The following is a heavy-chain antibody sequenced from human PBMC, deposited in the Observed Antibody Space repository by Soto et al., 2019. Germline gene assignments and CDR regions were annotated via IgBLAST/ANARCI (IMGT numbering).Heavy chain of an antibody. CDR3: ARELGYCSSTSCYKGYYGMDV. CDR1: GFTFSSYG. V-gene: IGHV3-33*01. Sequence: GGSLRLSCAASGFTFSSYGMHWVRQAPGKGLEWVAVIWYDGSNKYYADSVKGRFIISRDNSKNTLYLQMNSLRAEDTAVYYCARELGYCSSTSCYKGYYGMDVWGQGTTVTVSS. CDR2: IWYDGSNK. J-gene: IGHJ6*02. D-gene: IGHD2-2*02.